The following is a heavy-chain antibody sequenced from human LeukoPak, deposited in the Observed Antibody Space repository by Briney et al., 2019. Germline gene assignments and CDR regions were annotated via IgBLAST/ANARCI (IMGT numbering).Heavy chain of an antibody. Sequence: GASVKVSCKASGYTFTSYDINWVRQASGQGLEWMGWMNPNSGNTGYAQKFQGRVTITRNTSISTAYMELSSLRSEDTAVYYCARGNQISSCSHYWGQGTLVTVSS. CDR1: GYTFTSYD. CDR2: MNPNSGNT. J-gene: IGHJ4*02. CDR3: ARGNQISSCSHY. V-gene: IGHV1-8*03. D-gene: IGHD6-13*01.